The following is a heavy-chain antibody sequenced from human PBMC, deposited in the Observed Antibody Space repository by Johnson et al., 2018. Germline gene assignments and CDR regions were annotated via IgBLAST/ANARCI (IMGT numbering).Heavy chain of an antibody. CDR1: GFTFSSYG. Sequence: QVQLVQSGGGVVQPGRSLRLSCAASGFTFSSYGMHWVRQAPGTGLEWVAVISYDGTNKYYAASVKGRFTISRDNSKNTLYLQMNSLRAEETAVYYCAKGGRGLWWCPEHWGQGTLVTVSS. D-gene: IGHD2-21*01. V-gene: IGHV3-30*18. J-gene: IGHJ1*01. CDR2: ISYDGTNK. CDR3: AKGGRGLWWCPEH.